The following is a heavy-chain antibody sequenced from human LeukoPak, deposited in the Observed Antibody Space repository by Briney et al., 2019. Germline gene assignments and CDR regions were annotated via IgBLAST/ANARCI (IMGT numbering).Heavy chain of an antibody. Sequence: GALVKVSCKASGYTFTGYYMHWVRQAPGQGLEWMGWINPNSGGTNYAQNFQGRVTMTRDTSISTVYMELSSLGSDDTAVYYCARSYSSSSNWFDPWGQGTLVTVSS. V-gene: IGHV1-2*02. CDR2: INPNSGGT. D-gene: IGHD6-13*01. CDR3: ARSYSSSSNWFDP. J-gene: IGHJ5*02. CDR1: GYTFTGYY.